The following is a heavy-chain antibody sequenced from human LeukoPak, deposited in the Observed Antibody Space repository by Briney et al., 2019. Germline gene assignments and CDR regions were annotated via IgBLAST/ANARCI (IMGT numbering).Heavy chain of an antibody. V-gene: IGHV3-23*01. Sequence: GGSLRLSCAASGFTFSSYAMSWVRQAPGKGLELVSAISGSGGSTYYADSVKGRFTISRDNSKNTLYLQMNSLRAEDTAVYYCAKMYQLHNWFDPWGQGTLVTVSS. CDR1: GFTFSSYA. J-gene: IGHJ5*02. CDR2: ISGSGGST. D-gene: IGHD2-2*01. CDR3: AKMYQLHNWFDP.